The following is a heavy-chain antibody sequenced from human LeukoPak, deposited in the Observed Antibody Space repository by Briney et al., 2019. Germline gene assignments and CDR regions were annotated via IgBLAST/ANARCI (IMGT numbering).Heavy chain of an antibody. Sequence: SETLSLTCTVSGGSISSSSYSWGWIRQPPGKGLEWIGSIYYSGSTYYNPSLKSRVTISVDTSKNQFSLKLSSVTAADTAVYYCARIKALMKSDTAMVMYYYGMDVWGQGTTVTVSS. CDR1: GGSISSSSYS. J-gene: IGHJ6*02. CDR2: IYYSGST. V-gene: IGHV4-39*01. D-gene: IGHD5-18*01. CDR3: ARIKALMKSDTAMVMYYYGMDV.